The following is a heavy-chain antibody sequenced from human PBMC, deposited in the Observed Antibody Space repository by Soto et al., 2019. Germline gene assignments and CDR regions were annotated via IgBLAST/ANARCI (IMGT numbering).Heavy chain of an antibody. V-gene: IGHV1-18*01. J-gene: IGHJ4*02. D-gene: IGHD1-26*01. CDR3: ARVHDVARRGSYYDY. Sequence: ASVKVSCKASGYTFTSYGISWVRQAPGQGLEWMGWISAYNGNTNYAQKLQGRVTMTTDTSTSTAYMELRSLRSDDTAVYYCARVHDVARRGSYYDYWGQGTLVTVSS. CDR2: ISAYNGNT. CDR1: GYTFTSYG.